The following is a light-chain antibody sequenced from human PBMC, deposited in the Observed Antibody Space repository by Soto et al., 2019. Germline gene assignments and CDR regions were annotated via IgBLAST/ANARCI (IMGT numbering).Light chain of an antibody. Sequence: DIVLTQSPGTLSLSPGERATLSCRASQSVRSRYLAWYQQKAGQAPRLLIYDASRRATGMPDRFSGSWSGTDFTLTISRLGPEDFSVYYCQQYGSSVTFGGGTKVEIK. J-gene: IGKJ4*01. CDR2: DAS. CDR1: QSVRSRY. V-gene: IGKV3-20*01. CDR3: QQYGSSVT.